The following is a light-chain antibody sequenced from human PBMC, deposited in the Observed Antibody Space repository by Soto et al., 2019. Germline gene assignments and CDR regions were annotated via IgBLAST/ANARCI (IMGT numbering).Light chain of an antibody. CDR1: QTVGTY. CDR2: GAS. CDR3: QQRNEWPPII. Sequence: EIVLTQSPATLSLSPGERATLSCRASQTVGTYLAWYQQRPGQAPRLLIYGASNRATGIPARFSGSGSGTDFTLTISRLEPEDSAVYYCQQRNEWPPIIFGQGTRLEI. V-gene: IGKV3-11*01. J-gene: IGKJ5*01.